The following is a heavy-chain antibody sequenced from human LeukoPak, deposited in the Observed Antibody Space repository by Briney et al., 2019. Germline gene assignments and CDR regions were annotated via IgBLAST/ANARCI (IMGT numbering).Heavy chain of an antibody. CDR3: ARAGGYCSGGSCLKGWFDP. V-gene: IGHV1-69*06. CDR1: GGTFSSYA. D-gene: IGHD2-15*01. CDR2: IIPIFGTE. Sequence: SVKVSCKASGGTFSSYAISWVRQAPGQGLEWMGGIIPIFGTENYAQKFQGRVTITADKSTSTAYMELSSLRSEDAAVYYCARAGGYCSGGSCLKGWFDPWGQGTLVTVSS. J-gene: IGHJ5*02.